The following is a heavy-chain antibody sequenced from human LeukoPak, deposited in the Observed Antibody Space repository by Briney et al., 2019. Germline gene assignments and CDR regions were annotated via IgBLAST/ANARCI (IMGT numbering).Heavy chain of an antibody. D-gene: IGHD3-22*01. CDR1: GYTFTSFY. J-gene: IGHJ4*02. CDR2: INPSGGST. Sequence: ASVKVSCKASGYTFTSFYMQWVRQAPGQGLEWMGLINPSGGSTNYAQKFQGRVSMTRDTSTSTVYMELSSLRSEDTAMYWCARGYYDSSGYDPGLGYWGQGTLVTVSS. V-gene: IGHV1-46*01. CDR3: ARGYYDSSGYDPGLGY.